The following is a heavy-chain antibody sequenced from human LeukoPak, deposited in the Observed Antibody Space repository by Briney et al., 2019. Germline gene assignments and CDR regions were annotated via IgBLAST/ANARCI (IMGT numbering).Heavy chain of an antibody. CDR1: GFTFSNYW. CDR2: IKQDGSEK. D-gene: IGHD4-17*01. J-gene: IGHJ6*02. Sequence: PGGSLRLSCAASGFTFSNYWMTWVRQAPGKGLEWVANIKQDGSEKYYVDSVKGRFTISRDNAKNSLYLQMNSLRAEDTAVYYCARDNYGDYIYYYCATDVWGQGTTVTVSS. CDR3: ARDNYGDYIYYYCATDV. V-gene: IGHV3-7*01.